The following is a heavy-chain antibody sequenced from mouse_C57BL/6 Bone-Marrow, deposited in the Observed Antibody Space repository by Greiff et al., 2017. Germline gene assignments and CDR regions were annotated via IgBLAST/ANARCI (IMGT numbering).Heavy chain of an antibody. CDR1: GYSITSGYY. J-gene: IGHJ2*01. D-gene: IGHD2-2*01. V-gene: IGHV3-6*01. Sequence: EVKLQQSGPGLVKPSQSLSLTCSVTGYSITSGYYWNWIRQFPGNKLEWMGYISYDGSNNYNPSLKNRISITRDTSKNQFFLKLNSVTTEDTATYYCARYGYDEDYFDYWGQGTTLTVSS. CDR2: ISYDGSN. CDR3: ARYGYDEDYFDY.